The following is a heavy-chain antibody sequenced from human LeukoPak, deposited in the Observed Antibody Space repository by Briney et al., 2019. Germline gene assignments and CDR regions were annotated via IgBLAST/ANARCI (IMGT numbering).Heavy chain of an antibody. CDR2: MYTSGST. CDR3: ARGASSSSAIGYYCYYMDV. Sequence: PLQTLSLTCTVSSGSISSGSYYWSWIRQPAGKGLEWIGRMYTSGSTNYNPSLKSRVTISVDTSKNQFSLKLSSVTAADTAVYYCARGASSSSAIGYYCYYMDVWGKGTTVTVSS. CDR1: SGSISSGSYY. J-gene: IGHJ6*03. V-gene: IGHV4-61*02. D-gene: IGHD6-6*01.